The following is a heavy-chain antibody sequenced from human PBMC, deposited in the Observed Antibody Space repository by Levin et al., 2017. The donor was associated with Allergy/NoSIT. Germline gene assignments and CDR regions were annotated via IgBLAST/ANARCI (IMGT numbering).Heavy chain of an antibody. CDR1: GFTGLSFDDHA. CDR3: AKERLVRHMAYYLDS. Sequence: PGGSLRLSCAASGFTGLSFDDHAMHWVRQVPGKGLEWLSGISWNSDTVDYADSVKGRFTISRDNAKNSLYLQMNSLRVEDTGFYFCAKERLVRHMAYYLDSWGRGTLVTVSS. J-gene: IGHJ4*02. CDR2: ISWNSDTV. V-gene: IGHV3-9*01. D-gene: IGHD6-19*01.